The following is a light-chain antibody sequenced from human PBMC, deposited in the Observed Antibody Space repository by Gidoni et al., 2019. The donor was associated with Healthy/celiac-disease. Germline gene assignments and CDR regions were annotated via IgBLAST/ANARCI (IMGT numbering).Light chain of an antibody. V-gene: IGKV1-12*01. CDR2: AAS. CDR3: QQANSFPVT. Sequence: DIQMTQPPSSVSASVGDRVTITCRASQVISSWLAWYQQKPGKAPKLLIYAASSLQSGVPSRFSGSGSGTDFTLTISSLQPEDFATYYCQQANSFPVTFXPXTKVDIK. J-gene: IGKJ3*01. CDR1: QVISSW.